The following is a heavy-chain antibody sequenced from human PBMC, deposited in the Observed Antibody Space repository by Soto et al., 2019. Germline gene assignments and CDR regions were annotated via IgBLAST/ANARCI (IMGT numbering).Heavy chain of an antibody. J-gene: IGHJ4*02. CDR1: GYTFTSYG. D-gene: IGHD5-12*01. CDR3: ARDGSSLDSGYDVNFDY. CDR2: ISAYNGNT. Sequence: ASVKVSCKASGYTFTSYGISWVRQAPGQGLEWMGWISAYNGNTNYAQKLQGRVTMTTDTSTSTAYMELRSLRSDDTAVYYCARDGSSLDSGYDVNFDYWGQGTLVTVSS. V-gene: IGHV1-18*01.